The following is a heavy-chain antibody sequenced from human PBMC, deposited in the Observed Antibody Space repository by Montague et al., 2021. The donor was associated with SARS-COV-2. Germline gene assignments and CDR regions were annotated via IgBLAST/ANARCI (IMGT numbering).Heavy chain of an antibody. CDR2: IYYSGST. CDR3: ARQSPVTMIVVVISGGFDY. V-gene: IGHV4-39*01. CDR1: GGSISSSSYN. D-gene: IGHD3-22*01. Sequence: SETLSLTCTVSGGSISSSSYNWGWIRQPPGKGLEWIGSIYYSGSTYYNPSLKSRVTISVDTSKNQLSLQLSTVTTADTAVYYCARQSPVTMIVVVISGGFDYWGQGTLVTVSS. J-gene: IGHJ4*02.